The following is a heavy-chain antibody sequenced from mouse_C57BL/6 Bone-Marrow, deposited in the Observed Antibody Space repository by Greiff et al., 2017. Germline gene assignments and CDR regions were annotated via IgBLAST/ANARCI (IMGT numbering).Heavy chain of an antibody. CDR3: TTGYFDV. CDR1: GFTIKDDS. Sequence: VQLQQSGAELVRPGASVKLSCTASGFTIKDDSMHWVQQSPEQSLEWIGWIDPENGDTEYPSKFQGKATITADTSSNTAYLQLSRLTSEDTAVYYCTTGYFDVWGAGTTVTVAS. CDR2: IDPENGDT. V-gene: IGHV14-4*01. J-gene: IGHJ1*01.